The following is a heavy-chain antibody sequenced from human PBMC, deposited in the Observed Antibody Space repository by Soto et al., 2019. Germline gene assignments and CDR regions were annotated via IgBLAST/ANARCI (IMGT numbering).Heavy chain of an antibody. CDR2: IFPGDSDT. V-gene: IGHV5-51*01. D-gene: IGHD4-17*01. Sequence: SLYIFCKGSGSSFNNYRIACVRQMPGKGLYWMGLIFPGDSDTVYSPSFQGQVTISVDKSIGTAYLQWSGLKASDTAMYYCATQIGLHGGARDFDYWGEGTLVTVSS. CDR1: GSSFNNYR. CDR3: ATQIGLHGGARDFDY. J-gene: IGHJ4*02.